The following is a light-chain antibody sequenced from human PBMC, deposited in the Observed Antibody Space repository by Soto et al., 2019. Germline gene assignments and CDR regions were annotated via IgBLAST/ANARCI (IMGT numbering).Light chain of an antibody. CDR1: QSVSSY. CDR2: DAS. V-gene: IGKV3-11*01. Sequence: ETVLTQSPATLTLAAGERATLSCRASQSVSSYLAWYQQKPGQAPRLLIYDASNRATGIPARFSVSGSGTDFTLTISSLEPEDFAVYSCQQHNSWPITFGQGTRLEIK. CDR3: QQHNSWPIT. J-gene: IGKJ5*01.